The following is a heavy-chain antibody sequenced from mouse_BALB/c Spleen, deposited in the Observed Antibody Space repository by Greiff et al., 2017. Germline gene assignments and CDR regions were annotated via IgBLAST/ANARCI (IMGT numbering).Heavy chain of an antibody. Sequence: QVQLKESGPGLVAPSQSLSITCTVSGFSFTSYGVHWVRQPPGKGLEWLGIIWGGGSTNYNSALMSRLSISKNNSKSQVVLKMNSMQTDDTAMYSGASQRVVGADAMGNRGQGTPVSGS. D-gene: IGHD1-1*01. J-gene: IGHJ4*01. CDR1: GFSFTSYG. CDR2: IWGGGST. CDR3: ASQRVVGADAMGN. V-gene: IGHV2-9*02.